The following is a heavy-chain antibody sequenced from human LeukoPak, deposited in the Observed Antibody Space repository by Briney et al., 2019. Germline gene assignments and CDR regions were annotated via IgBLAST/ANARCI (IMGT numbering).Heavy chain of an antibody. Sequence: GGSLRLSCAASGFTVSTNYMTWVRQAPGKGLEWVSVIYSGGSTYYADSVKGRLTASRDNSKNTLYLQMNSLRAEDTAVYYCASGLPPGIIDYWGQGILVTVSS. D-gene: IGHD1-14*01. J-gene: IGHJ4*02. V-gene: IGHV3-53*01. CDR1: GFTVSTNY. CDR2: IYSGGST. CDR3: ASGLPPGIIDY.